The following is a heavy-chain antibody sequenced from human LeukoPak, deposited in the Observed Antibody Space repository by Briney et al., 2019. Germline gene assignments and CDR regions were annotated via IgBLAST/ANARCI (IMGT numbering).Heavy chain of an antibody. V-gene: IGHV4-39*07. CDR1: GGSISSSSYY. Sequence: SETLSLTCTVSGGSISSSSYYWGWIRQPPGKGLEWIGSIYYSGSTYYNPSLKSRVTISVDTSKNQFSLKLSSVTAADTAVYYCARSGEGALYDSSAPSPFDIWGQGTMVTVSS. D-gene: IGHD3-22*01. J-gene: IGHJ3*02. CDR2: IYYSGST. CDR3: ARSGEGALYDSSAPSPFDI.